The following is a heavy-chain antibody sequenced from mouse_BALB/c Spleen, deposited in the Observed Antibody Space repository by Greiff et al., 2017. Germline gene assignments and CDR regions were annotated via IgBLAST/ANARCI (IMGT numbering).Heavy chain of an antibody. J-gene: IGHJ4*01. CDR1: GFTFSSYA. CDR3: ARRKDY. Sequence: DVHLVESGGGLVKPGGSLKLSCAASGFTFSSYAMSWVRQTPEKRLEWVASIRSGGSTYYPDSVKGRFTISGDNARNILYRQMSSLRSEDTAMYYCARRKDYWGQGTSVTVSS. V-gene: IGHV5-6-5*01. CDR2: IRSGGST.